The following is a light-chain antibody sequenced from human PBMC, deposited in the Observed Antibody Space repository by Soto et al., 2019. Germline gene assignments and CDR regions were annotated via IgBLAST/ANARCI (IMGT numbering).Light chain of an antibody. CDR1: QSVLYSSNNKNY. Sequence: DIVMTQSPDSLAVSLGERATINCKSSQSVLYSSNNKNYLAWYQQKPGQPPKLLIYWASTRESGVPDRFSGSGSGTGFTLTISSLQSEDFAVYYCQQYNNWWTFGQGTKVDIK. CDR3: QQYNNWWT. J-gene: IGKJ1*01. CDR2: WAS. V-gene: IGKV4-1*01.